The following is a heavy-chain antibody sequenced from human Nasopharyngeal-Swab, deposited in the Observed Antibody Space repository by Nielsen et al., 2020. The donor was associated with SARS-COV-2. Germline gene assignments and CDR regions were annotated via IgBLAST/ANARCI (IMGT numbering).Heavy chain of an antibody. D-gene: IGHD1-26*01. CDR1: GGSISSGSIRSYY. J-gene: IGHJ4*02. CDR2: FSYTGIT. Sequence: SETLSLTCTVSGGSISSGSIRSYYWSWIRQPPGKGLEWIGYFSYTGITNYNPPLKSRFTISVDMSKNQFSLKLSSVAAADTAVYYCAREVVGGLVDSWGQGTLVTVSS. V-gene: IGHV4-61*01. CDR3: AREVVGGLVDS.